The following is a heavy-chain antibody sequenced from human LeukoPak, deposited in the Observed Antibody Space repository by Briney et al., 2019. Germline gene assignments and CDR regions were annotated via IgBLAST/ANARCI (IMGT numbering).Heavy chain of an antibody. CDR3: ARGGPYFTMVRGVTPQFDP. J-gene: IGHJ5*02. CDR2: IYYSGST. CDR1: GGSISSGGYY. V-gene: IGHV4-31*03. Sequence: SETLSLTCTVSGGSISSGGYYWSWIRQHPGKGLEWIGYIYYSGSTYYNPSLKSRVTISVDTSKNQFSLKLSSMTAADTAVYYCARGGPYFTMVRGVTPQFDPWGQGTLVTVSS. D-gene: IGHD3-10*01.